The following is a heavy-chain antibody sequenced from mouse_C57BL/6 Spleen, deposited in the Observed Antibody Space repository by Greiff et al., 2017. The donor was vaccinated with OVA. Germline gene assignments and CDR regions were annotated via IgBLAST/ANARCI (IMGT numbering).Heavy chain of an antibody. CDR2: IYPGDGDT. CDR3: ARWDGYYEGFAY. D-gene: IGHD2-3*01. J-gene: IGHJ3*01. CDR1: GYAFSSSW. V-gene: IGHV1-82*01. Sequence: VMLVESGPELVKPGASVKISCKASGYAFSSSWMNWVKQRPGKGLEWIGRIYPGDGDTNYNGKFKGKATLTADKSSSTAYMQLSSLTSEDSAVYFCARWDGYYEGFAYWGQGTLVTVSA.